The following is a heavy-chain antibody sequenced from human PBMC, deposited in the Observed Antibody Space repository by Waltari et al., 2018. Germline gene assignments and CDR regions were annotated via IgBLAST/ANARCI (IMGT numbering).Heavy chain of an antibody. D-gene: IGHD1-1*01. CDR3: AKVDNVGLNNY. J-gene: IGHJ4*02. CDR1: GFTVGQHF. Sequence: EVQLVESGGDLIQPGGSLRLSCAASGFTVGQHFMGWVRQAPGKGLEWVSVIYSGGSTNYIDSVRGRFTISRDSSKNTLYLQMNSLRAEDTAVYYCAKVDNVGLNNYWGQGTLVTVSS. V-gene: IGHV3-53*01. CDR2: IYSGGST.